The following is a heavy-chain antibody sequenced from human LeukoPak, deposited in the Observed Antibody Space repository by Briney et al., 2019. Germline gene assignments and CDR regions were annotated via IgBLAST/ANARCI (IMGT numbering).Heavy chain of an antibody. D-gene: IGHD3-16*01. J-gene: IGHJ4*02. CDR3: ASAYTYVRLGDH. CDR1: GLSFSNYW. CDR2: TNLHGTAV. Sequence: PGGSLILSCAVSGLSFSNYWMHWVRQAPGKGLVWVARTNLHGTAVDYADSVKGRFTISRENAKNTLFLQTNSLRAEDTAVYYCASAYTYVRLGDHWGQGTLVTVSS. V-gene: IGHV3-74*01.